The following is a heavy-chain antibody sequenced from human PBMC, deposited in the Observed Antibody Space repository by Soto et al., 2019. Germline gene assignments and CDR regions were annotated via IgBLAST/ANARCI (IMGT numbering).Heavy chain of an antibody. CDR2: ISYDGSNK. D-gene: IGHD3-16*02. Sequence: QVQLVESGGGVVQPGRSLRLSCAASGFSFSNYAMHWARQAPGKGLEWVAVISYDGSNKYYADSVKGRFTISRDNSKNTLYLQMNNLRTEDTAVYYCATVRGYRQDFDAFDIWGQGTMVTVSS. CDR1: GFSFSNYA. CDR3: ATVRGYRQDFDAFDI. V-gene: IGHV3-30-3*01. J-gene: IGHJ3*02.